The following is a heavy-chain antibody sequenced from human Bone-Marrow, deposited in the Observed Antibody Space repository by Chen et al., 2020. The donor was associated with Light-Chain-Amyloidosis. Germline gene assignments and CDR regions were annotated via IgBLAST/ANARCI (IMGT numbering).Heavy chain of an antibody. D-gene: IGHD3-3*01. J-gene: IGHJ6*02. V-gene: IGHV3-30*01. Sequence: QVHLVESGGGVVQPGRSLRLSCAASGFIFSNYFMHWVRQAPGKGLEWVAVMSYDGNNKYYADSVTGRFTISRDNSKNTLFLQMHSLRADDTAVYYCVRDLLIVGVDGMDVWGQGTTVIVSS. CDR3: VRDLLIVGVDGMDV. CDR2: MSYDGNNK. CDR1: GFIFSNYF.